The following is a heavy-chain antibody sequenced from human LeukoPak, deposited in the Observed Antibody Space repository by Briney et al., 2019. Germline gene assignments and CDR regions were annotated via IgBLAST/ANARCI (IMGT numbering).Heavy chain of an antibody. CDR3: VRDIQGTGSPLDY. CDR1: GFTFSSYS. D-gene: IGHD1-1*01. CDR2: ISGSSRYI. Sequence: PGGSLRLSCAASGFTFSSYSMDWVRQAPGKGLEWVSSISGSSRYIYYAESMKGRFAISRDNAKKLLYLQMNSLRAEDTAVYFCVRDIQGTGSPLDYWGQGTLVTVSS. V-gene: IGHV3-21*01. J-gene: IGHJ4*02.